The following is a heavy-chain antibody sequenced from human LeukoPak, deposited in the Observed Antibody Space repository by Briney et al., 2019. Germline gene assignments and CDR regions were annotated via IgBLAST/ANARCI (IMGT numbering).Heavy chain of an antibody. CDR1: GFTFSGYW. Sequence: GGSLRLSCAASGFTFSGYWMSWVRQAPGKGLEWVANIKQDGSEKYYVDSVKGRFTISRDNAKNSLYLQMNSLRAEDTAVYYCARMSGDRGSYPYYYYYYYMDVWGKGTTVTVSS. D-gene: IGHD1-26*01. V-gene: IGHV3-7*01. CDR3: ARMSGDRGSYPYYYYYYYMDV. CDR2: IKQDGSEK. J-gene: IGHJ6*03.